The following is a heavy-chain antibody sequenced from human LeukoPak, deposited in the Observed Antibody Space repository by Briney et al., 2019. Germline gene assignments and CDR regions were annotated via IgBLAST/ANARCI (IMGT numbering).Heavy chain of an antibody. J-gene: IGHJ4*02. CDR2: FNPTGGGS. V-gene: IGHV1-2*02. Sequence: ASVKVSCKASGYSFTDYYMHWVRQVPGQGLEWVGWFNPTGGGSHLAQKFQGRVALTMDASTNTAYLDVIRLRPNDPSCHYCAKGAFDSSGYQYYSDSWGQGSLVTVSS. D-gene: IGHD3-22*01. CDR3: AKGAFDSSGYQYYSDS. CDR1: GYSFTDYY.